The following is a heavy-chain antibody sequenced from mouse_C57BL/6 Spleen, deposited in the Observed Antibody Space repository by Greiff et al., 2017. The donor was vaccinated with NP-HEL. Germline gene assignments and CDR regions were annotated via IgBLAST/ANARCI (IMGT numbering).Heavy chain of an antibody. CDR1: GYTFTSYW. CDR3: ARLGLLRFFDY. J-gene: IGHJ2*01. V-gene: IGHV1-61*01. Sequence: VKLQQPGAELVRPGSSVKLSCKASGYTFTSYWMDWVKQRPGQGLEWIGNIYPSDSETHYNQKFKDKATLTVDKSSSTAYMQLSSLTSEDSAVYYCARLGLLRFFDYWGQGTTLTVSS. CDR2: IYPSDSET. D-gene: IGHD1-1*01.